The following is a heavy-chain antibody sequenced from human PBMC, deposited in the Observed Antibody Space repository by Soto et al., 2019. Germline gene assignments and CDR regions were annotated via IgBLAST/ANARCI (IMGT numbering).Heavy chain of an antibody. J-gene: IGHJ6*02. Sequence: ASVKFSCKASGYTFTSYGISWVRQAPGQGLEWMGWISAYNGNTNYAQKLQGRVTMTTDTSTSTAYMELRSLRSDDTAVYYCAREFSTATNYYYYGMDVWGQGTTVTVSS. CDR3: AREFSTATNYYYYGMDV. CDR2: ISAYNGNT. D-gene: IGHD5-12*01. V-gene: IGHV1-18*01. CDR1: GYTFTSYG.